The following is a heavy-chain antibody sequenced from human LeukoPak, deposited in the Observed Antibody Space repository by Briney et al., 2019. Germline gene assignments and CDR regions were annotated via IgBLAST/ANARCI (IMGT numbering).Heavy chain of an antibody. CDR3: VGNQDLWSGYHAFEY. CDR1: GLVFSSYT. Sequence: GGSLRLSCAASGLVFSSYTMGWVRHAPGKGLEWVSSSTPATDSTNYADSVQGRFTISRDNAKKTAYLQMNSLRVEDTAIYFCVGNQDLWSGYHAFEYWGQGILVTVSS. V-gene: IGHV3-21*01. CDR2: STPATDST. J-gene: IGHJ4*02. D-gene: IGHD3-3*01.